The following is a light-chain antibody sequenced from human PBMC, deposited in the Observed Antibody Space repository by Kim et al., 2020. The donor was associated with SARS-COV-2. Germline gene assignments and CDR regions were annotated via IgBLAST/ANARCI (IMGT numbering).Light chain of an antibody. J-gene: IGKJ3*01. V-gene: IGKV1-33*01. CDR1: QHISNN. Sequence: SVGDRVPITCQASQHISNNVNWYQQKPGKAPKLLIFDASNLETGVPSRFSGSGSGTDFTFTISSLQPEDIATYYCQQYDNLPPFTFGPGTKVDIK. CDR3: QQYDNLPPFT. CDR2: DAS.